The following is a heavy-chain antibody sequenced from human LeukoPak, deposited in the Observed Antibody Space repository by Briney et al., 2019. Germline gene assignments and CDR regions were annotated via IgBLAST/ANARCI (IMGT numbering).Heavy chain of an antibody. CDR2: IYYSGST. CDR1: GGSISSYY. CDR3: ATIQRDHGFDI. Sequence: SETLSLTCTVSGGSISSYYWSWIRQPPGKGLEWIGYIYYSGSTNYSPSLKSRVTISVDTSKNQFSLKLSSVTAADTAVYYCATIQRDHGFDIWGQGTLVTVSS. V-gene: IGHV4-59*12. J-gene: IGHJ3*02. D-gene: IGHD6-25*01.